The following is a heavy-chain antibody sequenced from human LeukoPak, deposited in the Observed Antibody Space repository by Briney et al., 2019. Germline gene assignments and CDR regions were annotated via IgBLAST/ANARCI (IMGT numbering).Heavy chain of an antibody. Sequence: GASVKVSCKASGYTFTSYGISWVRQAPGQGLEWMGWISAYNGNTNYAQKLQGRVTMTTDTSTSTAYMELRSLSSDDTAVYYCARDRYSSSWYETDYWGQGTLVTVSS. CDR3: ARDRYSSSWYETDY. D-gene: IGHD6-13*01. J-gene: IGHJ4*02. CDR2: ISAYNGNT. V-gene: IGHV1-18*04. CDR1: GYTFTSYG.